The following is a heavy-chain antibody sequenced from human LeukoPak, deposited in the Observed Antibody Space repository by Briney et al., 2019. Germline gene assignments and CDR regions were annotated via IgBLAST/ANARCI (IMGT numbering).Heavy chain of an antibody. CDR2: ISGSGGST. Sequence: SGGSLRLSCAASGFTFSSYSMNWVRQAPGKGLEWVSAISGSGGSTYYADSVKGRFTISRDNSKNTLYLQMNSLRAEDTAVYYCARNTYSSGWYVLFYWGQGTLVTVSS. J-gene: IGHJ4*02. V-gene: IGHV3-23*01. CDR3: ARNTYSSGWYVLFY. D-gene: IGHD6-19*01. CDR1: GFTFSSYS.